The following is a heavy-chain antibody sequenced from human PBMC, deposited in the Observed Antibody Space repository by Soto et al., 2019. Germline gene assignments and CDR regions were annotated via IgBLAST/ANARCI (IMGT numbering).Heavy chain of an antibody. D-gene: IGHD3-10*01. CDR2: INGMARDT. CDR1: GFTFTNYA. Sequence: AGGFLRLSCEASGFTFTNYAINWVRQAPGKGLELVTAINGMARDTFYKDSVMGRCTIYRDNFKNTVFLQMNSMRDVVTVLYFFARENKFGGLLTLDYWGQGALVIVSS. CDR3: ARENKFGGLLTLDY. J-gene: IGHJ4*02. V-gene: IGHV3-23*01.